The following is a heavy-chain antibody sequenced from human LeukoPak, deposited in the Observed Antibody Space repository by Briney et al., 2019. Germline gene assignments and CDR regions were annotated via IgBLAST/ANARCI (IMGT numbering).Heavy chain of an antibody. D-gene: IGHD5-24*01. J-gene: IGHJ4*02. CDR1: GFILSRYY. CDR3: ARGPDVDGYIHAPFDS. Sequence: VGSLRLSSVASGFILSRYYMSRVRQTPGKGLEWVALSYSGGSTYYADSVKGRFTISRDNSKKMLFLQMNSLRADDTGVYYCARGPDVDGYIHAPFDSWGQGTLVTVSS. CDR2: SYSGGST. V-gene: IGHV3-53*01.